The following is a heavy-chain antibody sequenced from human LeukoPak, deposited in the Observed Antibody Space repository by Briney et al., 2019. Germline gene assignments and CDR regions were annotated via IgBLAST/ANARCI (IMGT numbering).Heavy chain of an antibody. J-gene: IGHJ4*02. Sequence: GGSLRLSCAASGFPFSSYAMSWVRQAPGKGLEWVSVISDSGGRTYSAASVKGRFTISRDNSKNTLYLQLSSLRVEDTAVYYCVREGYYDSGGPFSGYFDYWGQGDLVTVSS. CDR1: GFPFSSYA. D-gene: IGHD3-22*01. V-gene: IGHV3-23*01. CDR3: VREGYYDSGGPFSGYFDY. CDR2: ISDSGGRT.